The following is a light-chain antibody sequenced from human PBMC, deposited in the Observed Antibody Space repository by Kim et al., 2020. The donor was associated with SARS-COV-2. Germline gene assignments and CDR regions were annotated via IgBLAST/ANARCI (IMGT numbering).Light chain of an antibody. V-gene: IGKV1-16*01. CDR2: GTS. CDR3: QQYYKYPPT. Sequence: DIQMTQSPSSLSAYVGDRVTITCRASQGINYYLAWFQQKPWKAPKSLIHGTSSLQSGVPSRFSGSRSGTDFTLTITSLQPEDFATYYCQQYYKYPPTFGGGTKVDIK. CDR1: QGINYY. J-gene: IGKJ4*01.